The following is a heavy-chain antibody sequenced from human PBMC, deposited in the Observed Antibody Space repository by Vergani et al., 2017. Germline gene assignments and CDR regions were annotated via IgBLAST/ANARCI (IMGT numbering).Heavy chain of an antibody. J-gene: IGHJ4*02. V-gene: IGHV3-11*01. CDR3: ARVRTDSSSWYVPYYFDY. Sequence: VQLVESGGGLVKPGGSLRLSCAASGFTFSDYYMSWIRQAPGKGLEWVSYISSSGNTIYYADSLTGRFTISRDNAKNSLYLQMNSLGAEDTAVYYCARVRTDSSSWYVPYYFDYWGQGTLVSVSS. D-gene: IGHD6-13*01. CDR2: ISSSGNTI. CDR1: GFTFSDYY.